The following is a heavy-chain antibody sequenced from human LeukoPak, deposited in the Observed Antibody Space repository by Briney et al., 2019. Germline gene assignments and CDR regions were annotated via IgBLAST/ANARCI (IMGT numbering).Heavy chain of an antibody. J-gene: IGHJ5*02. V-gene: IGHV3-21*01. Sequence: PGGSLRLSCAASGFTFSSYSMNWVRQAPGKGLEWVSSISSSSSYIYYADSVKGRFTISRDNAKNSLYLQMNSLRAEDTAVYYCARDMNDILSWFDPWGQGTLVTVSS. D-gene: IGHD3-9*01. CDR2: ISSSSSYI. CDR3: ARDMNDILSWFDP. CDR1: GFTFSSYS.